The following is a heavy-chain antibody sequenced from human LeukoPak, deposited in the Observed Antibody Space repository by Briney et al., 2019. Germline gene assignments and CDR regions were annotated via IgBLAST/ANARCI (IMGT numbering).Heavy chain of an antibody. Sequence: GGSLRLSCAASGFGFSRYWMHWVRQAPGTGLKWVSRIYRDGSTTDYADSVKGRFSISRDNSKNTLYLDMNSLRAGDTAVYYCARERDDYHDPGPLDYWGQGTLVTVSS. J-gene: IGHJ4*02. CDR3: ARERDDYHDPGPLDY. V-gene: IGHV3-74*01. CDR1: GFGFSRYW. CDR2: IYRDGSTT. D-gene: IGHD4-11*01.